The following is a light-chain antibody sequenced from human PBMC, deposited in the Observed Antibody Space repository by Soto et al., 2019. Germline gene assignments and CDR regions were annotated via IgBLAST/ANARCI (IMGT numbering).Light chain of an antibody. V-gene: IGKV3-11*01. Sequence: PGLSATLSFRASQRISTYLAWYQVKPGQAPRLLIYDASIRATGVPARFSGSGSGTDFSLTISSPEPEDVAIHYCQPLSPVPPMPFDQGALMEIK. CDR1: QRISTY. CDR2: DAS. CDR3: QPLSPVPPMP. J-gene: IGKJ5*01.